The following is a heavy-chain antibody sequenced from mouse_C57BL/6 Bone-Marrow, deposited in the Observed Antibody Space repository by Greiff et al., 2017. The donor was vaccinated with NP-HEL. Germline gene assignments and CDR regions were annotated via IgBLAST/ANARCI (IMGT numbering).Heavy chain of an antibody. CDR2: IYPGSGNT. CDR3: ARREGSSGYVRGYFDY. J-gene: IGHJ2*01. Sequence: QVQLQQSGAELVRPGASVKLSCKASGYTFTDYYINWVKQRPGQGLEWIARIYPGSGNTYYNEKFKGKATLTAEKSSSTAYMQLSSLTSEDSAVYFCARREGSSGYVRGYFDYWGQGTTLTVSS. V-gene: IGHV1-76*01. CDR1: GYTFTDYY. D-gene: IGHD3-2*02.